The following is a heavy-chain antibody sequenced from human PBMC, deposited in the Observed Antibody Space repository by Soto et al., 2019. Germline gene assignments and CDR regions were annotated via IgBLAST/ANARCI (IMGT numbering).Heavy chain of an antibody. D-gene: IGHD2-21*02. CDR1: GFTFSSYS. Sequence: GGSLRLSCAASGFTFSSYSMNWVRKAPGKGLEWVSSISSSSSYIYYADSGKGRFTISRDNAKNSLYLQMNSLRAEDAAVYYCAGAYCGGDCYDAFDIWGQGTMVTVSS. CDR3: AGAYCGGDCYDAFDI. J-gene: IGHJ3*02. V-gene: IGHV3-21*01. CDR2: ISSSSSYI.